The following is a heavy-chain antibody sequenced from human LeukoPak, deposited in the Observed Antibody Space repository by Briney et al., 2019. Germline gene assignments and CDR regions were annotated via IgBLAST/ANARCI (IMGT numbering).Heavy chain of an antibody. Sequence: PGGSLRLSCAASGFTFSSYAVSWVRQAPGKGLAWVSAISDSGGSTQYADSVKGRFTISRDNSKNTLYLQMNSLRAEDTAVYYCAKGSSSWRDYYHFDYWGQGTLVTVSS. V-gene: IGHV3-23*01. D-gene: IGHD6-13*01. J-gene: IGHJ4*02. CDR3: AKGSSSWRDYYHFDY. CDR2: ISDSGGST. CDR1: GFTFSSYA.